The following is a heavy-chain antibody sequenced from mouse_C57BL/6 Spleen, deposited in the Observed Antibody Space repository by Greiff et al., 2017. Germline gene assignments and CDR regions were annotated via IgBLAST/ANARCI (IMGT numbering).Heavy chain of an antibody. CDR2: ISSGCSTI. J-gene: IGHJ2*01. CDR1: GFTFSDDG. D-gene: IGHD2-12*01. Sequence: EVHLVESGGGLVKPGGSLKLSCAASGFTFSDDGMHWVRQAPEKGLEWVAYISSGCSTIYYADTVKGRFTISRDNAKNTLFLQMTSLRSEDTAMYYCAKGSLYDRENYFDYWGQGTTLTVSS. CDR3: AKGSLYDRENYFDY. V-gene: IGHV5-17*01.